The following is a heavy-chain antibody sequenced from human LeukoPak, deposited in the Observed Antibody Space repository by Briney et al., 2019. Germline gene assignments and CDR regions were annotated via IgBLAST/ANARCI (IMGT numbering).Heavy chain of an antibody. CDR1: GASISNYY. CDR3: ARARTVGTIQYYFDY. CDR2: VYASGTT. V-gene: IGHV4-4*07. Sequence: SETLSLTCTVSGASISNYYWSWIRQPAGKGREWIGRVYASGTTNYNPSLKSRVTMSVDTSKNQFSLKLSSMTAADTAVYYCARARTVGTIQYYFDYWGQGTLVTVSS. J-gene: IGHJ4*02. D-gene: IGHD1-26*01.